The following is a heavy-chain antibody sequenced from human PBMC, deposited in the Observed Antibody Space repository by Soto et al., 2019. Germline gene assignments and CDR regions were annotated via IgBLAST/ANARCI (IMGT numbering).Heavy chain of an antibody. CDR3: ARDFAIIAAAGKDFDY. J-gene: IGHJ4*02. D-gene: IGHD6-13*01. V-gene: IGHV3-33*01. Sequence: GGSLRLSCAASGFTFSSYGMHWVRQAPGKGLEWVAVIWYDGSNKYYADSVKGRFTISRDNSKNTLYLQMNSLRAEDTAVYYCARDFAIIAAAGKDFDYWGQGTLVTVSS. CDR2: IWYDGSNK. CDR1: GFTFSSYG.